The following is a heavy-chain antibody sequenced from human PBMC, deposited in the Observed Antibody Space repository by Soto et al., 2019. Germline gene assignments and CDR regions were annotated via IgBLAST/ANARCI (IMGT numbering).Heavy chain of an antibody. CDR3: ARDDSGFSGSHYIDY. Sequence: ASVKVSCKASGYILSAYYMHWVRQAPGQGLEWMGIINPSGGTTTYAQNFQGRVTITRDTSTGTVYMQLSSLTSEDTAVYYCARDDSGFSGSHYIDYWG. V-gene: IGHV1-46*01. D-gene: IGHD1-26*01. J-gene: IGHJ4*01. CDR1: GYILSAYY. CDR2: INPSGGTT.